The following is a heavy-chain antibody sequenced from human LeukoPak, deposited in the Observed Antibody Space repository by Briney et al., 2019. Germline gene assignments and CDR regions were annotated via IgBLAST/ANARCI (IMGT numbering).Heavy chain of an antibody. CDR1: GYPFTTWE. CDR3: ARGPRNDP. V-gene: IGHV1-8*01. Sequence: GASVKVSCKTSGYPFTTWEINWVRQAAGQGLEWLGWVHPDSGNTDYAQKFLGRVTMSRDTSTSTAYMGLSGLRRDDTAVYFCARGPRNDPWGQGALVTVSS. J-gene: IGHJ5*02. D-gene: IGHD1-14*01. CDR2: VHPDSGNT.